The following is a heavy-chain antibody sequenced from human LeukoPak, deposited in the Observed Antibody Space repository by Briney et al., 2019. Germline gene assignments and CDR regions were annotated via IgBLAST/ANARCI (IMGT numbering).Heavy chain of an antibody. D-gene: IGHD2-2*01. V-gene: IGHV3-74*01. CDR3: ARNLPAADY. Sequence: PGGSLRLSCAASGFTFSNYWMHWVRQAPGKGLVWVSRINIDGSSTTYADSVKGRFTISRDNAKNSLYLRMNSLRAEDTAVYYCARNLPAADYWGQGTLVTVSS. CDR1: GFTFSNYW. J-gene: IGHJ4*02. CDR2: INIDGSST.